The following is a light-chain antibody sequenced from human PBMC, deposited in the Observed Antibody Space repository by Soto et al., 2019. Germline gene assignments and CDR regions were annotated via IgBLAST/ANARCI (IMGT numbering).Light chain of an antibody. CDR1: SSDVGGYNY. CDR2: EVN. Sequence: LTQPASVSGSPGQSITISCTGTSSDVGGYNYVSWSQQHPGKAPQLMIYEVNNRPSGVSNRFSGSKSGNTASLTISGLQAEDEADYYCSSYTSSSTVVFGTGTKVTVL. CDR3: SSYTSSSTVV. V-gene: IGLV2-14*01. J-gene: IGLJ1*01.